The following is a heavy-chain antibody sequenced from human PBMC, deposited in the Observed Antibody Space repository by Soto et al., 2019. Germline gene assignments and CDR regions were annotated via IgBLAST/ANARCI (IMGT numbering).Heavy chain of an antibody. V-gene: IGHV4-31*03. CDR2: IYYSGST. J-gene: IGHJ5*02. Sequence: SSETLSLTCTFAGCSISSGGCYWSWVRPHPGKGLEWIGYIYYSGSTYYNPSLKSRVTISVDTSKNQFSLKLSSVTAADTAVYYCAIGSGSAKGNWFDPWGQGTLVTVS. D-gene: IGHD3-10*01. CDR3: AIGSGSAKGNWFDP. CDR1: GCSISSGGCY.